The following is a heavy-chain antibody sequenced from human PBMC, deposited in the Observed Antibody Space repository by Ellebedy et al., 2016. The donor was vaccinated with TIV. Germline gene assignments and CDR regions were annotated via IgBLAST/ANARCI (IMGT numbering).Heavy chain of an antibody. CDR1: GFDVSSSY. V-gene: IGHV3-66*01. J-gene: IGHJ4*02. D-gene: IGHD3-10*01. Sequence: GESLKISCAASGFDVSSSYMSWVRQAPGQGLEWVSLIYSGGSTYYADSVKGRFTISRDNSKNTLFLQINSLRAEDTAVYYCARAAGSGSYLDCWGQGTLVTVSS. CDR3: ARAAGSGSYLDC. CDR2: IYSGGST.